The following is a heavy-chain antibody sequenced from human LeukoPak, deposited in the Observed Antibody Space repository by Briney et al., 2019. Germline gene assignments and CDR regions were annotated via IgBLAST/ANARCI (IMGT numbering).Heavy chain of an antibody. CDR1: GFTFSSYS. Sequence: GGSLRLSCAASGFTFSSYSMNWVRQAPGKGLEWVAAISSSGGTTYYADSVKGRFTISRDNSKNTVYLQMNSLRAEDTAVYYCAKLVWSTRSFDYWGQGTLVTVSS. CDR3: AKLVWSTRSFDY. CDR2: ISSSGGTT. V-gene: IGHV3-23*01. J-gene: IGHJ4*02. D-gene: IGHD3-16*01.